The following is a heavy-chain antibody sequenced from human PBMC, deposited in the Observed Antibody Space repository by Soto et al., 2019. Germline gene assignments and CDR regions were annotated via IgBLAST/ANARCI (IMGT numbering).Heavy chain of an antibody. V-gene: IGHV3-11*01. CDR3: ARAHTPYYYGSGSYYNPDY. Sequence: GSLRLSCAASGSTFSDYYMSWIRQAPGKGLEWVSYISSSGGTIYYADSVKGRFTISRDNAKNSLYLQMDSLRAEDTAVYYCARAHTPYYYGSGSYYNPDYWGQGTLVTVSS. CDR2: ISSSGGTI. J-gene: IGHJ4*02. D-gene: IGHD3-10*01. CDR1: GSTFSDYY.